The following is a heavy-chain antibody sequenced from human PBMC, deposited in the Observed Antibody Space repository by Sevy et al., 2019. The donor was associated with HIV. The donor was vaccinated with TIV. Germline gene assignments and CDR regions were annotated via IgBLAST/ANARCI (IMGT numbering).Heavy chain of an antibody. J-gene: IGHJ4*02. V-gene: IGHV3-30-3*02. CDR1: GFIFSTSP. CDR3: AKDDLGSIDY. Sequence: GGSLRLSCAASGFIFSTSPMHWVRQAPGKGLECVAILSYDDSDENYADSVKGRFTISRDNSKNTLYLQMNSRRTEDTAEYYCAKDDLGSIDYWGQGTLVTVSS. D-gene: IGHD3-10*01. CDR2: LSYDDSDE.